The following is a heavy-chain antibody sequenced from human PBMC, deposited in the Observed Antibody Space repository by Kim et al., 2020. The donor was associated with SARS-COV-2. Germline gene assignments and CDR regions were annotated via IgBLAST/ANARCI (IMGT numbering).Heavy chain of an antibody. CDR1: GYSFTSYW. CDR3: ARHGSGSYYRNYGMDV. D-gene: IGHD3-10*01. J-gene: IGHJ6*02. Sequence: GESLKISCKGSGYSFTSYWIGWVRQMPGKGLEWMGIIYPGDSDTRYSPSFRGQVTISADKSISTAYLQWSSLKASDTAMYYCARHGSGSYYRNYGMDVWGQGTTVTVSS. V-gene: IGHV5-51*01. CDR2: IYPGDSDT.